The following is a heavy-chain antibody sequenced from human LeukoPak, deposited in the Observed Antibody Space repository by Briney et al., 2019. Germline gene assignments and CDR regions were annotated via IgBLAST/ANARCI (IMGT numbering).Heavy chain of an antibody. J-gene: IGHJ4*02. CDR3: ARETRRYNWNDVGDY. D-gene: IGHD1-1*01. CDR2: ISGYNGNT. V-gene: IGHV1-18*01. CDR1: GYTFTGYG. Sequence: ASVKVSCKASGYTFTGYGISWVRQAPGQGLEWMGWISGYNGNTNYAQKVQGRVTMTADTSTSTAFMELRSLRSDDTAVYYCARETRRYNWNDVGDYWGQGTLVTVSS.